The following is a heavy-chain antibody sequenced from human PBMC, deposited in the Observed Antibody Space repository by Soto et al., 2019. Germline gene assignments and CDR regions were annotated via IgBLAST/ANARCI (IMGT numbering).Heavy chain of an antibody. J-gene: IGHJ4*02. CDR3: AKGRTFFDF. CDR2: ISDGDGAT. V-gene: IGHV3-23*01. D-gene: IGHD3-16*01. CDR1: GFAFSDYA. Sequence: EVHLLESGGGLVQPGGSLRLSGAASGFAFSDYAMTWVRQAPGKGLEWVSGISDGDGATHYADSVKGRFTISRDDSKNTLYLQMDSLRAEDAAVYYCAKGRTFFDFWGQGTLVTVSS.